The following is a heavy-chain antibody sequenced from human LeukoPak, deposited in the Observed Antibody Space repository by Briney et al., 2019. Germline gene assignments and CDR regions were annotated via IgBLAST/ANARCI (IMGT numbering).Heavy chain of an antibody. V-gene: IGHV4-59*01. Sequence: PSETLSLTCTVSGGSIGSYYWSWIRQPPGKGLEWIGYIYYSGSTNYNPSLKSRVTISVDTSKNQFSLKLSSVTAADTAVYYCARGSIFGDWGQGTLVTVSS. CDR1: GGSIGSYY. CDR3: ARGSIFGD. J-gene: IGHJ4*02. CDR2: IYYSGST.